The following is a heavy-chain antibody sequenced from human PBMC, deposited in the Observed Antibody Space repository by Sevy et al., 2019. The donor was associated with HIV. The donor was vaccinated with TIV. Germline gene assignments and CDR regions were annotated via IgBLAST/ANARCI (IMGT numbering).Heavy chain of an antibody. CDR3: AGGEYCSSTSCARYYYYGMDV. CDR1: GGSFSGYY. CDR2: INHSGST. V-gene: IGHV4-34*01. J-gene: IGHJ6*02. D-gene: IGHD2-2*01. Sequence: SETLSLTCAVYGGSFSGYYWSWIRQPPGKGLEWIGEINHSGSTNYNPSLKSRVTISVDASKNPFSLKLSSVTAADTAVYYCAGGEYCSSTSCARYYYYGMDVWGQGTTVTVSS.